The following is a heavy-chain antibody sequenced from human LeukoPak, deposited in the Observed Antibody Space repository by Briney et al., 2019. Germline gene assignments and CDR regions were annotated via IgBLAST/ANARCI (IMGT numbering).Heavy chain of an antibody. Sequence: GRSLRLSCAASGFTFSSYAMHWVRQAPGKGLEWVAVISYDGSNKYYADSVKGRFTISRDNSKNTLYLQMNSLRAEDTAVYYCARDYYGSGSYCSWGQGTLVTVSS. CDR2: ISYDGSNK. V-gene: IGHV3-30-3*01. CDR1: GFTFSSYA. CDR3: ARDYYGSGSYCS. J-gene: IGHJ4*02. D-gene: IGHD3-10*01.